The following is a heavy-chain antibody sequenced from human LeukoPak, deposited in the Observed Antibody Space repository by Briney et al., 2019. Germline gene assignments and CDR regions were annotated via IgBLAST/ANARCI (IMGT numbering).Heavy chain of an antibody. J-gene: IGHJ4*02. CDR2: ISYDGSNK. CDR3: AKAGVRAVAGTRLDY. CDR1: GFTFSSYG. D-gene: IGHD6-19*01. Sequence: GGSLRLSCAVSGFTFSSYGMHWVRQAPGKGLEWVAVISYDGSNKYYADSVKGRFTISRDNSKNTLYLQMNSLRAEDTAVYYCAKAGVRAVAGTRLDYWGQGTLVTVSS. V-gene: IGHV3-30*18.